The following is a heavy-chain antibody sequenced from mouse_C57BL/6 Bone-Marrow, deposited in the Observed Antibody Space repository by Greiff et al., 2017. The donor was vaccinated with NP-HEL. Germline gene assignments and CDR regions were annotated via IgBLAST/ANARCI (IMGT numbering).Heavy chain of an antibody. CDR3: AKENTGGYFDY. J-gene: IGHJ2*01. Sequence: VQVVESGPGLVQPSQSLSITCTVSGFSLTSYGVHWVRQSPGKGLEWLGVIWRGGSTDYNVAFMSRLSITKDNSKSQVFFKMNSLQADDTAIYYCAKENTGGYFDYWGQGTTLTVSS. CDR1: GFSLTSYG. D-gene: IGHD5-2*01. CDR2: IWRGGST. V-gene: IGHV2-5*01.